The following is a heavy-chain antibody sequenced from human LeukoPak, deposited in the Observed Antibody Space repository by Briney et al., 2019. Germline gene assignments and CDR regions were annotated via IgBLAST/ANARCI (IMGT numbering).Heavy chain of an antibody. D-gene: IGHD5-24*01. J-gene: IGHJ4*02. Sequence: GGSLRLSCAASGFTVSSNYMSWVRQAPGKGLEWVSVIYSGGSTYYADSVKGRFTISRDNSKNTLYLQMNSLRAEDTAVYYCARVEMATRVLDYWGQGTLVTVSS. V-gene: IGHV3-53*01. CDR3: ARVEMATRVLDY. CDR2: IYSGGST. CDR1: GFTVSSNY.